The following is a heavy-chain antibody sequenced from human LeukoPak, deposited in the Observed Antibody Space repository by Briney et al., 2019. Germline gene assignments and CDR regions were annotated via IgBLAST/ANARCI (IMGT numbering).Heavy chain of an antibody. Sequence: GRSLRLSCAASGFTFSSYAMHWVRQAPGKGLEWVAVISYDGSNKYYADSVKGRFTISRDNSKNTLYLQMNSLRAEDTAVYYCAKGSDGNYGRPLDYWGQGTLVTVSS. CDR2: ISYDGSNK. J-gene: IGHJ4*02. CDR3: AKGSDGNYGRPLDY. V-gene: IGHV3-30-3*01. D-gene: IGHD4-11*01. CDR1: GFTFSSYA.